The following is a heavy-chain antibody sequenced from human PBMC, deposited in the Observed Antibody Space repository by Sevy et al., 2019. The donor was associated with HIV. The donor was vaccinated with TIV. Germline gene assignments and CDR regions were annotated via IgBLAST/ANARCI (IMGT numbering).Heavy chain of an antibody. CDR1: GYTFTSYG. CDR2: ISAYNGNT. CDR3: ARDQGYSYGYVRAYYYYGMDV. D-gene: IGHD5-18*01. J-gene: IGHJ6*02. V-gene: IGHV1-18*01. Sequence: ASVKGSCKASGYTFTSYGISWVRQAPGQGLEWMGWISAYNGNTNYAQKLQGRVTMTTDTSTSTAYMELRSLRSDDTAVYYCARDQGYSYGYVRAYYYYGMDVWGQGTTVTVSS.